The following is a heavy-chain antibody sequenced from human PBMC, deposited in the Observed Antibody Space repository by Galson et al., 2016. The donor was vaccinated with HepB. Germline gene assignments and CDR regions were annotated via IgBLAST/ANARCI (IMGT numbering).Heavy chain of an antibody. V-gene: IGHV1-24*01. D-gene: IGHD1-26*01. CDR1: GYTLTQSS. CDR2: FDPENGET. J-gene: IGHJ3*01. CDR3: TATPRVGPTVFAFDV. Sequence: QSGAEVKKPGESLRISCKVSGYTLTQSSIHWVRQAPGKGLEWMGGFDPENGETVYPQTFHGRVTMTEDTSTNTAYMELSSLRSDDTAIYYCTATPRVGPTVFAFDVWGQGTMVTVSS.